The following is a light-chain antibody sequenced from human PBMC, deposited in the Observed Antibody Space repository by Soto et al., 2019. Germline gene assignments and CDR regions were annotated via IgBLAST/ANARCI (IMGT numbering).Light chain of an antibody. CDR3: QQYDSSPFA. CDR2: GAS. CDR1: QSVSSY. Sequence: EIVLTQSPGTLSLSPGERATLSCRASQSVSSYLAWYQQKPGQALRRLIYGASSRATGIPDRFSGSGSGTDFTRTISRLEFEDFGVYYWQQYDSSPFAFGLGTKVDIK. V-gene: IGKV3-20*01. J-gene: IGKJ3*01.